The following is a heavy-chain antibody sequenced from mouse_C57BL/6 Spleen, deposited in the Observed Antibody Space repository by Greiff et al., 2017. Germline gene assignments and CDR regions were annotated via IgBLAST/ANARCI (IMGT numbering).Heavy chain of an antibody. CDR3: AREYRYFDG. V-gene: IGHV1-82*01. Sequence: VQGVESGPELVKPGASVKISCKASGYAFSSSWMNWVKQRPGKGLEWIGRIYPGDGDTNYNGKFKGKATLTADKSSSTAYMQLSSLTSEDSAVYFCAREYRYFDGWGTGTTVTVSS. CDR2: IYPGDGDT. CDR1: GYAFSSSW. J-gene: IGHJ1*03.